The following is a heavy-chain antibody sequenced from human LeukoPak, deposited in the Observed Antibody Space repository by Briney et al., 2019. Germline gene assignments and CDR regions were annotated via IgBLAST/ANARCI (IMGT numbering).Heavy chain of an antibody. V-gene: IGHV3-30*04. Sequence: SCKASGYTFTGYYMHWVRQAPGKGLEWVAVISYDGSNEYYADSVKGRFTISRDNSKNTLYLQMNSLRAEDTAVYYCARLPRPSRSYYDILTGYSPMSKAEDIDYWGQGTLVTVSS. CDR3: ARLPRPSRSYYDILTGYSPMSKAEDIDY. J-gene: IGHJ4*02. D-gene: IGHD3-9*01. CDR1: GYTFTGYY. CDR2: ISYDGSNE.